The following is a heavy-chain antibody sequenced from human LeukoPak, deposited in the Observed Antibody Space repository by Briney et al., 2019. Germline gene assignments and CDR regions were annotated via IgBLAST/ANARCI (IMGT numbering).Heavy chain of an antibody. CDR3: AKDLWDSSGWYLDAFDI. J-gene: IGHJ3*02. V-gene: IGHV3-23*01. CDR1: GFTFSSYA. CDR2: ISGSGGST. D-gene: IGHD6-19*01. Sequence: GGSLRLSCAASGFTFSSYAMSWVRQAPGKGLEWVSAISGSGGSTYYADSVKGRFTISRDNSKNTLYLQMNSLRAEDTAAYYCAKDLWDSSGWYLDAFDIWGQGTMVTVSS.